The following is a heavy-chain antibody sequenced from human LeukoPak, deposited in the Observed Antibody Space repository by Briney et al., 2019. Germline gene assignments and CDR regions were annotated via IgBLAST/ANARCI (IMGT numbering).Heavy chain of an antibody. V-gene: IGHV3-73*01. D-gene: IGHD3-22*01. J-gene: IGHJ4*02. Sequence: GGSLKLSCAASGFTFSGSAIHWVRQASGKGLEWVGRMRSKTNSYATAYAASVKGRFTISRDDSKNTAYLQMNSLKTEDTAVYYCTRLYYDSSGYPIPDSWGQGTLVTVSS. CDR3: TRLYYDSSGYPIPDS. CDR1: GFTFSGSA. CDR2: MRSKTNSYAT.